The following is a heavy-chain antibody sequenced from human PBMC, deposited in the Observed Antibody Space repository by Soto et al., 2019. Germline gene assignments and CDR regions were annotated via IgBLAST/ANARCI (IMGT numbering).Heavy chain of an antibody. CDR2: ISYDGSNK. CDR3: ARDYYRFNSGYGFSMDV. V-gene: IGHV3-30-3*01. Sequence: GGSLRLSCATSGFTFSSYAMHWVRQAPGKGLEWVAVISYDGSNKYYADSVKGRFTISRDNSKNTLYLQMNSLRAEDTAVYYCARDYYRFNSGYGFSMDVWGQGTTVTVSS. D-gene: IGHD5-12*01. CDR1: GFTFSSYA. J-gene: IGHJ6*02.